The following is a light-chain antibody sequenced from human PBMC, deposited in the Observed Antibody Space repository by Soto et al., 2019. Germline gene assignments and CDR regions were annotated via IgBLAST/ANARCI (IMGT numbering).Light chain of an antibody. Sequence: EIVLTQSPATLSASPGERATLSCRASQSVSGNLAWYQQKPGQAPRLLIYGASTRATGIPARFTGSGSGTEFTLTISSLQSEDFAVYYCQQYNNWPLTFGQGTKVDI. V-gene: IGKV3-15*01. CDR1: QSVSGN. CDR3: QQYNNWPLT. CDR2: GAS. J-gene: IGKJ1*01.